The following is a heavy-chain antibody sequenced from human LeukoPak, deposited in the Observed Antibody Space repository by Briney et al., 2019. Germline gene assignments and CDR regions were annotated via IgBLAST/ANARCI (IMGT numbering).Heavy chain of an antibody. V-gene: IGHV3-66*02. CDR3: ARDLHYSASSDYY. CDR2: IYSGGST. Sequence: PGGSLRLSCVASGFTVSSNYMSWGRQAPGKGLEWVSVIYSGGSTYYADSVKGRFTISRDNSKNTLYLQMNSLRPEDTAFYYCARDLHYSASSDYYWGQGTLVTVSS. CDR1: GFTVSSNY. J-gene: IGHJ4*02. D-gene: IGHD3-22*01.